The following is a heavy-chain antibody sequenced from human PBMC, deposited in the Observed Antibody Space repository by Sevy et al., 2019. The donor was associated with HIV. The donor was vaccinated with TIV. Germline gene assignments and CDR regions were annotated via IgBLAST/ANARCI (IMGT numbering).Heavy chain of an antibody. J-gene: IGHJ4*02. Sequence: GGSLRVSCTGSGFTFGDYAMSWVRQAPGKGLEGVAFLKHKAYGGTLDYAASVKGRFNISRDDSKSIAHMQMNDLKTVDTSIYYCTRWKGAHSIFDYWGQGALVTVSS. CDR1: GFTFGDYA. V-gene: IGHV3-49*04. CDR3: TRWKGAHSIFDY. D-gene: IGHD1-1*01. CDR2: LKHKAYGGTL.